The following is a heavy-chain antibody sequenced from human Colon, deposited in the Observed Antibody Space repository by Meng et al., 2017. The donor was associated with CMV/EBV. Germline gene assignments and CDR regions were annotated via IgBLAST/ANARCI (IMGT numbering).Heavy chain of an antibody. CDR3: AREAAAGTFDY. CDR2: MNNDGSIT. CDR1: GFNLSPYW. Sequence: GESLKISCVGSGFNLSPYWMKWVRQAPGKGLVWVSRMNNDGSITDYADSVKGRFTISRDNAKNSLYLQMNSLRAEDTAVYYCAREAAAGTFDYWGQGTLVTVSS. J-gene: IGHJ4*02. D-gene: IGHD6-13*01. V-gene: IGHV3-74*01.